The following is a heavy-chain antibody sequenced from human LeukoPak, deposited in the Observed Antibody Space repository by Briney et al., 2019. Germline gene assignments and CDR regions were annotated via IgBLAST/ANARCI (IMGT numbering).Heavy chain of an antibody. CDR3: AKRVSQVVLAFDI. D-gene: IGHD6-13*01. CDR2: ISGVASSI. Sequence: GGSLRLSCAASGFTFSDYYMTWIRQAPGKGLEWVSYISGVASSIYYADSVKGRFTISRDNAKNSVYLQMNSLRVEDTAVYYCAKRVSQVVLAFDIWGQGTMVTVSS. V-gene: IGHV3-11*01. J-gene: IGHJ3*02. CDR1: GFTFSDYY.